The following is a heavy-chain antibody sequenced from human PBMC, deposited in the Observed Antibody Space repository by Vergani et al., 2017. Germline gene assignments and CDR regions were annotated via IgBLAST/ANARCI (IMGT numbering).Heavy chain of an antibody. CDR1: GYSISSGYY. CDR2: IYHSGST. CDR3: ARNDILTGYYYYGMDV. V-gene: IGHV4-38-2*01. Sequence: VQLRGSCPGLVKPSETLSLTCAVPGYSISSGYYWVWTRQPPGKGLEWIGSIYHSGSTYYNPSLKSRVTISVDTSKNQFSLKLSYVTAADTAVYYCARNDILTGYYYYGMDVWGQGTTVTVSS. D-gene: IGHD3-9*01. J-gene: IGHJ6*02.